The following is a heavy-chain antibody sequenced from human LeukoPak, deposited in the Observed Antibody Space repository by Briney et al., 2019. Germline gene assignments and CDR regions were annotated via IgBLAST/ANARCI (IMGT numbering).Heavy chain of an antibody. CDR2: IIPILGIA. D-gene: IGHD3-10*01. CDR3: ARVGLVRGVFYYYGMDV. V-gene: IGHV1-69*04. CDR1: GGTFSSYA. Sequence: SVKVSCKASGGTFSSYAISWVRQAPGQGLEWMGRIIPILGIANYAQKFRGRVTITADKSTSTAYMELSSLRSEDTAVYYCARVGLVRGVFYYYGMDVWGQGTTVTVSS. J-gene: IGHJ6*02.